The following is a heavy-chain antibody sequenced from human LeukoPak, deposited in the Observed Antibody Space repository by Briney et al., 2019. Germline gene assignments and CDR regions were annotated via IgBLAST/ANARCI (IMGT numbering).Heavy chain of an antibody. CDR3: ARVKIVWTQQLVHGTFDY. CDR2: INHSGST. D-gene: IGHD6-13*01. J-gene: IGHJ4*02. V-gene: IGHV4-39*07. CDR1: GGSISTSNYY. Sequence: PSETLSLTCSVSGGSISTSNYYWGWIRQPPGKGLEWIGEINHSGSTNYNPSLKSRVTISVDTSKNQFSLKLSSVTAADTAVYYCARVKIVWTQQLVHGTFDYWGQGTLVTVSS.